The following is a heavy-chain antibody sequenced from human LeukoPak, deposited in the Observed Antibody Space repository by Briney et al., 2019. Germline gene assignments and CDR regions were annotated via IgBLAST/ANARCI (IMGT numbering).Heavy chain of an antibody. J-gene: IGHJ4*02. CDR1: GGSISSYY. CDR3: ARGGSSGYDPFDY. D-gene: IGHD5-12*01. Sequence: SETLSLTCTVSGGSISSYYWSWIRQPPGEGLEWIGYIYYSGSTDYNPSLKRRVIISVDTSKNQFSLKLSSVTAADTAVYYCARGGSSGYDPFDYWGQGTLVTVSS. CDR2: IYYSGST. V-gene: IGHV4-59*01.